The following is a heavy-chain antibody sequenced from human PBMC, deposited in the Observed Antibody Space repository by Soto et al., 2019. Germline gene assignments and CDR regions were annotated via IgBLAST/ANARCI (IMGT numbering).Heavy chain of an antibody. J-gene: IGHJ4*02. CDR2: IHHSGST. CDR1: GGSFAGYY. D-gene: IGHD3-3*01. CDR3: ARGVDSWSGYIF. Sequence: SETLSLTCALYGGSFAGYYWCWIRQSPGKGLEWIGEIHHSGSTKYNPSLKSRVSLSVDTSTKQFSLKMSSMTAEDRGVYYSARGVDSWSGYIFWGQGTLVTVSS. V-gene: IGHV4-34*01.